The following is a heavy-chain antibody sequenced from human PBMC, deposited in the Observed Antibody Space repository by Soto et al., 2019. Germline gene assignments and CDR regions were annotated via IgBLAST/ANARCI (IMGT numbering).Heavy chain of an antibody. V-gene: IGHV3-7*01. Sequence: EVQLVESGGGLVQPGGSLRLSCAASGFKFRTYWMSWVRQAPGKGLEWVAYIKEDGSDKYHVDSVKGRFTISRDNAKNSLSLQMNSLKVEDTAVYYCVRGHWWLDSWGQGTLVTVSS. CDR3: VRGHWWLDS. D-gene: IGHD3-3*02. CDR2: IKEDGSDK. J-gene: IGHJ5*01. CDR1: GFKFRTYW.